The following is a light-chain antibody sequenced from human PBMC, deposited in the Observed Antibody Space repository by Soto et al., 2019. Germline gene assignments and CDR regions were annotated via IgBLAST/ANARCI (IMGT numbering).Light chain of an antibody. J-gene: IGLJ3*02. CDR1: SSDVGGYNY. Sequence: QSALTQPRSVSGSPGQSVTISCTGTSSDVGGYNYVSWYQQHPGKAPKLMIYEVTNRPSGVSSRFSGSKSGNTASLTISGLQPEDEGDYYCSSYSSTSTPWVFGGGTKLTVL. CDR3: SSYSSTSTPWV. CDR2: EVT. V-gene: IGLV2-14*01.